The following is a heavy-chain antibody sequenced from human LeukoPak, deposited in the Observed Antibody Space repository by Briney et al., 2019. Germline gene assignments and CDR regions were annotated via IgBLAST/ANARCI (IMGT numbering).Heavy chain of an antibody. CDR2: ISAHNGNT. CDR1: GYIFTSYG. D-gene: IGHD3-22*01. Sequence: GASVQVSCKASGYIFTSYGISWVRQAPGQGLEWIGWISAHNGNTDYAQKLQGRVTMTTDTSTSTAYMELRSLRSDDTAVYYCAREDFYDTSGYYKPKLDYWGQGTLVTVSS. V-gene: IGHV1-18*01. J-gene: IGHJ4*02. CDR3: AREDFYDTSGYYKPKLDY.